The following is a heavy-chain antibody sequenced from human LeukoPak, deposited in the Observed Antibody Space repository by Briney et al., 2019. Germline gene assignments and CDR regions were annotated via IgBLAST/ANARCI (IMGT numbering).Heavy chain of an antibody. CDR1: VFTFISYW. V-gene: IGHV3-74*01. Sequence: PGGALRLSCAASVFTFISYWMYWVRPAPGRGVVWDSRINSDGSSTRYADSVKGRFTISRAHAKNTLYLQMNSLRAEDTAVYYCARSIATLDYWGQGTLVTVSS. CDR2: INSDGSST. D-gene: IGHD6-13*01. CDR3: ARSIATLDY. J-gene: IGHJ4*02.